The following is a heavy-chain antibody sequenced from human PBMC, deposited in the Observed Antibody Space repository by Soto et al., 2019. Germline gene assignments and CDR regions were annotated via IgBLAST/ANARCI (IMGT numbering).Heavy chain of an antibody. CDR2: INHSGST. Sequence: SETLSLTCAVYGGSFSGYYWSWIRQPPGKGLEWIGEINHSGSTNYNPSLKSRVTISVDTSKNQFSLKLSSVTAADTAVYYCARSQRYYYYMDVWGKGTTVTVSS. J-gene: IGHJ6*03. V-gene: IGHV4-34*01. CDR1: GGSFSGYY. CDR3: ARSQRYYYYMDV.